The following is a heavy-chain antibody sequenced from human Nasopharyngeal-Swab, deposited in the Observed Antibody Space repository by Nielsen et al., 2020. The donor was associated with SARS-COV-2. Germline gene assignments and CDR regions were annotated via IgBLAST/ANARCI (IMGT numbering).Heavy chain of an antibody. CDR2: ISSNGGST. D-gene: IGHD5-18*01. CDR1: GFTFSSYA. J-gene: IGHJ6*02. V-gene: IGHV3-64*02. Sequence: GGSLRLSCAASGFTFSSYAMRWVRQAPGKGLEYVSAISSNGGSTYYADSVKGRFTISRDNSKNTLYLQMGSLRAEDMAVYYCARDGGYSYGFSPNYGMDVWGQGTTVIVSS. CDR3: ARDGGYSYGFSPNYGMDV.